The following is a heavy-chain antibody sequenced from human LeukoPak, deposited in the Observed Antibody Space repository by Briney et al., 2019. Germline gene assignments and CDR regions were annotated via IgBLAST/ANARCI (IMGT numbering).Heavy chain of an antibody. CDR2: IIPIFGTA. CDR3: ARGGGSGSQFYYYYGMDV. D-gene: IGHD3-10*01. Sequence: SVKVSCKASGGTFSSYAISWVRQAPGQGLEWMGGIIPIFGTANYAQKFQGRVTVTADGSTSTAYMELSSLRSEDTAVYYCARGGGSGSQFYYYYGMDVWGKGTTVTVSS. CDR1: GGTFSSYA. V-gene: IGHV1-69*01. J-gene: IGHJ6*04.